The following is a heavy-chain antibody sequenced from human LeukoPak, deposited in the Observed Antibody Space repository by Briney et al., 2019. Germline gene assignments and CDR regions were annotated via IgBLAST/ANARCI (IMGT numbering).Heavy chain of an antibody. CDR3: ARGPGSPYYYYYYGMDV. Sequence: SQTLSLTCAVSGGSISSGGYSWSWIRQPPGKGLEWIGYIYHSGSTYYNPSLKSRVTISVDRSKNQFSLKLSSVTAADTAVYYCARGPGSPYYYYYYGMDVWGQGTTVTVSS. V-gene: IGHV4-30-2*01. D-gene: IGHD1-14*01. CDR1: GGSISSGGYS. J-gene: IGHJ6*02. CDR2: IYHSGST.